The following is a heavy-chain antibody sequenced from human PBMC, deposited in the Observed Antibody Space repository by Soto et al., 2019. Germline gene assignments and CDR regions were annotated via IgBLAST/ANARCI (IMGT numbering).Heavy chain of an antibody. D-gene: IGHD3-22*01. CDR3: ARAAYYDSSPSGFGI. Sequence: SGPTLVNPTQTLTLTCTFSGFSLSTSGMCVSWIRQPPGKALEWLALIDWDDDKYYSTSLKTRLTISKDTSKNQLVLTMTNMDPVDTGPYYCARAAYYDSSPSGFGIRGQRTMFP. CDR1: GFSLSTSGMC. J-gene: IGHJ3*02. CDR2: IDWDDDK. V-gene: IGHV2-70*01.